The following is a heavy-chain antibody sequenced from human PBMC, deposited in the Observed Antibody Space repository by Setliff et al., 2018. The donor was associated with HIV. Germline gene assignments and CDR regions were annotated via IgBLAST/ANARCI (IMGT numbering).Heavy chain of an antibody. J-gene: IGHJ4*02. CDR2: ISSGGGT. V-gene: IGHV3-23*01. Sequence: PGGSLRLSCAASGFPFSNYAMSWVRQAPGKGLEWVSAISSGGGTYYADFVKGRFTISRDNSKNTLYLQMNSLRAEDTAVYYCAKESPRAGYSVFDYWGQGTLVTVSS. CDR3: AKESPRAGYSVFDY. CDR1: GFPFSNYA. D-gene: IGHD5-18*01.